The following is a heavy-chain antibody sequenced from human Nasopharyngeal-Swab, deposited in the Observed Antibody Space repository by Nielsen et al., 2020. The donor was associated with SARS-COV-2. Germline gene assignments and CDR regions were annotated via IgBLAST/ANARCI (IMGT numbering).Heavy chain of an antibody. D-gene: IGHD1-7*01. J-gene: IGHJ4*02. Sequence: GGSLRLSCAASGFTFSHYAMSWVRQAPGQGLEWVSGINYNGATTTYADSVKGRFTISRDNANNVLYLQMDSLRAEDTALYYCARDRKEVGITGTLRGDYWGLGTMVTVSA. CDR1: GFTFSHYA. CDR2: INYNGATT. CDR3: ARDRKEVGITGTLRGDY. V-gene: IGHV3-20*04.